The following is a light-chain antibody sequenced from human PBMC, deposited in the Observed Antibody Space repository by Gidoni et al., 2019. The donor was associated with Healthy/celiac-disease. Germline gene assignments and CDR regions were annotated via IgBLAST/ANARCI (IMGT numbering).Light chain of an antibody. CDR2: DAS. CDR1: QSVSSN. V-gene: IGKV3-11*01. Sequence: IVLTQSPATLSLSPGERATLSCRASQSVSSNLAWYQQKPGQAPRLLIYDASNRATGIPPRFGGSGSGTDFTLTVSSLEPEDFAVYYCQHRSSWPPSFGGGTKVEIK. CDR3: QHRSSWPPS. J-gene: IGKJ4*01.